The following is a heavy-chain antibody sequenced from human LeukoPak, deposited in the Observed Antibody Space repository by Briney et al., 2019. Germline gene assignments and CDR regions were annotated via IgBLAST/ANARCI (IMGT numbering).Heavy chain of an antibody. J-gene: IGHJ4*02. D-gene: IGHD3-22*01. V-gene: IGHV3-23*01. CDR3: AKSGTITTSFDY. CDR1: GFTFSGYA. CDR2: ISGSGGST. Sequence: GGSLRLSCAASGFTFSGYAMSWDRQAPGKGLEWVSAISGSGGSTYYADSVKGRFTISRDNSKNTLYVQMNSLRAEDTAVYYCAKSGTITTSFDYWGQGTLVTVSS.